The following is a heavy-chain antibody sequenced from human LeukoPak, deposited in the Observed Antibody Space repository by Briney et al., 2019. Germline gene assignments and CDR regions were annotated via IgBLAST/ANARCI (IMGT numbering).Heavy chain of an antibody. CDR3: ARGGAARLHFQN. J-gene: IGHJ1*01. V-gene: IGHV4-59*01. CDR2: IYHSGST. Sequence: SETLSLTCTVSGGSISTYYWNWIRQPPGKGLEWVGYIYHSGSTNYNPSPQSRVTISVDTSKNQFSLNLNSVTAADTAVYYCARGGAARLHFQNWGQGTLVTVSS. D-gene: IGHD6-6*01. CDR1: GGSISTYY.